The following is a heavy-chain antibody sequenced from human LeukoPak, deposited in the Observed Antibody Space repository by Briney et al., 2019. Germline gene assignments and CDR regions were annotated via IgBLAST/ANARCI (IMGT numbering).Heavy chain of an antibody. CDR3: ARDVVVATYYYYYYMDV. CDR2: IYHSGST. CDR1: GYSISSGYY. V-gene: IGHV4-38-2*02. J-gene: IGHJ6*03. Sequence: PSETLSLTCTVSGYSISSGYYWGWIRQPPGKGLEWIGSIYHSGSTNYNPSLKSRVTISVDTSKNQFSLKLSSVTAADTAVYYCARDVVVATYYYYYYMDVWGKGTTVTVSS. D-gene: IGHD5-12*01.